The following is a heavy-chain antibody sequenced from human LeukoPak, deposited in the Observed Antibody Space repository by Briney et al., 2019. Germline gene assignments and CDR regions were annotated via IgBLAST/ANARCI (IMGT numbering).Heavy chain of an antibody. CDR3: ARKSTGMDV. V-gene: IGHV5-51*01. Sequence: GESLKISCKGFGYSFTTYWIAWGRQMPGKGLEWLGIIYPGDSDTRYSPSFQGQVTISADKSISTAYLQWSSLKASDSAIYYCARKSTGMDVWGQGTTVTVSS. CDR2: IYPGDSDT. D-gene: IGHD2-2*01. J-gene: IGHJ6*02. CDR1: GYSFTTYW.